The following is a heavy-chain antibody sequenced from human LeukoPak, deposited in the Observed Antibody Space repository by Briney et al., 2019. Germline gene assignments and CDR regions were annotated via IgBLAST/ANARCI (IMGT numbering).Heavy chain of an antibody. V-gene: IGHV1-18*01. CDR1: GYTFTSYG. D-gene: IGHD3-10*01. CDR3: ARERGAMVRGVIQSDN. CDR2: ISAYNGNT. Sequence: ASVKVSCKASGYTFTSYGISWVRQAPGQGLEWMGWISAYNGNTNYAQKLQGRVTMTTDTSTSTAYMELRSLRSDDTAVYYCARERGAMVRGVIQSDNWGQGTLVTVSS. J-gene: IGHJ4*02.